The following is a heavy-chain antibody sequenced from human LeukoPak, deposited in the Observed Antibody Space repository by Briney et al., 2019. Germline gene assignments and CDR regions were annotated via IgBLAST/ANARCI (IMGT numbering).Heavy chain of an antibody. J-gene: IGHJ4*02. D-gene: IGHD2-21*01. CDR2: IYSGGST. V-gene: IGHV3-53*01. CDR3: ARDGDLGGFDY. Sequence: EWVSVIYSGGSTYYADSVKGRFTISRDNSKNTLYLQMNSLRAEDTAVYYCARDGDLGGFDYWGQGTLVTVSS.